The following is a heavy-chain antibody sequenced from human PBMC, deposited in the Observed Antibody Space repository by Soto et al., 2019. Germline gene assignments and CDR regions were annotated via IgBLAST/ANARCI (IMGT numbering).Heavy chain of an antibody. J-gene: IGHJ6*02. Sequence: EGQLAESGGGLVQPGRSLRLSCAASGFTFSDYAMHWVRQVPGKGLEWISGISWNGGSIGYADSIKGRFIISRDNAKNSLSLEMSSLRLEDTALYYCAKDRGVRAYYDYYGMDVWGQGTTVTFSS. V-gene: IGHV3-9*01. D-gene: IGHD6-6*01. CDR2: ISWNGGSI. CDR3: AKDRGVRAYYDYYGMDV. CDR1: GFTFSDYA.